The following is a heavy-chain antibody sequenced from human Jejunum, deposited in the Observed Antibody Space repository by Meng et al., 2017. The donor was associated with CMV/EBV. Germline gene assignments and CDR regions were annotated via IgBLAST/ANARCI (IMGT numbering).Heavy chain of an antibody. Sequence: LSVAASGFTFSSYWMHWVRQAPGKGLLWVSRISTDGNSATYADSVKGRFTISRDNAKNTLYLQMSNLRAEDTAVYYCAAGFNRADYWGQGTLVTVSS. CDR1: GFTFSSYW. J-gene: IGHJ4*02. CDR2: ISTDGNSA. CDR3: AAGFNRADY. V-gene: IGHV3-74*01. D-gene: IGHD1-14*01.